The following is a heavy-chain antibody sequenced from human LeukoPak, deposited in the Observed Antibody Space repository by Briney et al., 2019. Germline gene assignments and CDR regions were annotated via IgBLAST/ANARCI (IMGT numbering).Heavy chain of an antibody. Sequence: GGSLRLSCAVSGFIFSHYAMSWVRQAPGKGLDWVSGVSSVSGSTYYADSVKGRFTISRDNSKNTLYLQMNSLRAEDTATYYCAKNFGSYYYYMDVWGKGTTVTVSS. D-gene: IGHD3-10*01. V-gene: IGHV3-23*01. J-gene: IGHJ6*03. CDR3: AKNFGSYYYYMDV. CDR2: VSSVSGST. CDR1: GFIFSHYA.